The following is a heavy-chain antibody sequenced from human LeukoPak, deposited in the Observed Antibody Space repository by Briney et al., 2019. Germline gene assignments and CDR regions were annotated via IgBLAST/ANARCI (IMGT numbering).Heavy chain of an antibody. CDR2: IYYSGST. V-gene: IGHV4-59*01. D-gene: IGHD5-24*01. CDR1: GGSISSYY. CDR3: AREKSRDGYNTFDY. J-gene: IGHJ4*02. Sequence: SETLSLTCTVSGGSISSYYWGWIRQPPGKGLEWIGYIYYSGSTNYNPSLKSRVTISVDTSKNQFSLKLSSVTAADTAVYYCAREKSRDGYNTFDYWGQGTLVTVSS.